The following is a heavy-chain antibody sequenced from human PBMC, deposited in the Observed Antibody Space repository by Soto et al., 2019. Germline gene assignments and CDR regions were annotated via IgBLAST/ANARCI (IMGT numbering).Heavy chain of an antibody. CDR3: ASSRPQDYDFWSGYYYLDY. D-gene: IGHD3-3*01. J-gene: IGHJ4*02. Sequence: SETLSLTCTVSGGSISSSRCHWGWIRQPPGKGLEWIASIKYSGTTFYNPSLKSRVTLSVDTSKNQFSLKPSSVTAADTAVYYCASSRPQDYDFWSGYYYLDYWGQGTLVTVSS. CDR1: GGSISSSRCH. CDR2: IKYSGTT. V-gene: IGHV4-39*07.